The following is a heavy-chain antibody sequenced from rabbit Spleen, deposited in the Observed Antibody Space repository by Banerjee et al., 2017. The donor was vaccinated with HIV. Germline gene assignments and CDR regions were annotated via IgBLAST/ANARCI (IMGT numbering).Heavy chain of an antibody. Sequence: QSLEESGGDLVKPGASLTLTCIASGVSFSGDSYMCWVRQAPGKGLEWIACIDTGSSGFTYFASWAKGRFTISRTSSTTVTLRMTSLTAADRATYFCARDLLGVIGWNFYLWGPGTLVTVS. V-gene: IGHV1S40*01. J-gene: IGHJ4*01. CDR2: IDTGSSGFT. CDR3: ARDLLGVIGWNFYL. D-gene: IGHD1-1*01. CDR1: GVSFSGDSY.